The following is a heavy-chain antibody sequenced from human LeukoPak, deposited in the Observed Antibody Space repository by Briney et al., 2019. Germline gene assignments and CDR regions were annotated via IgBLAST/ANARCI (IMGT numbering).Heavy chain of an antibody. CDR3: ARDLGYCSGGSCWDAFDI. Sequence: ASVKVSCKASGGTFSSYAISWVRQAPGQGLEWMGGIITIFGTANYAQKFQGRVTITADKSTSTAYMELSSLRSEDTAVYYCARDLGYCSGGSCWDAFDIWGKGTMVTVSS. V-gene: IGHV1-69*06. J-gene: IGHJ3*02. CDR2: IITIFGTA. CDR1: GGTFSSYA. D-gene: IGHD2-15*01.